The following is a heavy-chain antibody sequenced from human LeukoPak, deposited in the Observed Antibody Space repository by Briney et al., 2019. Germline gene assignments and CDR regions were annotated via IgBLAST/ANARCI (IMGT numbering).Heavy chain of an antibody. J-gene: IGHJ4*02. CDR1: GFTFDDYG. V-gene: IGHV3-20*04. CDR3: ARDVEMATIPYFDY. CDR2: INWNGGST. Sequence: GESLKISCAASGFTFDDYGMSWVRQAPGKGLEWVSGINWNGGSTGYADSVKGRFTISRDNAKNSLYLQMNSLRAEDTALYYCARDVEMATIPYFDYWGQGTLVTVSS. D-gene: IGHD5-24*01.